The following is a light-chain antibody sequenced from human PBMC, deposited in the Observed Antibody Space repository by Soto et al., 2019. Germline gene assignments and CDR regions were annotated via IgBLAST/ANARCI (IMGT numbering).Light chain of an antibody. V-gene: IGLV1-44*01. Sequence: SVLTQPPSASGTPGQRVTLSCSGSSSNIGSNTVNWYQQLPGTAPKLLIYSNNQRPSGVPDRFSGSKSGTSASLAISGLQSEDEADYYCAAWDDSLNAFYVFGTGTKLTVL. CDR2: SNN. J-gene: IGLJ1*01. CDR1: SSNIGSNT. CDR3: AAWDDSLNAFYV.